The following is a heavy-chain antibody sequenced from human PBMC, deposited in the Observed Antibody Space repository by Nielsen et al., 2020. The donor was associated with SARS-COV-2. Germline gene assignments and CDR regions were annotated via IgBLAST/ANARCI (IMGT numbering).Heavy chain of an antibody. CDR2: IYYSGST. Sequence: WIRQPPGKGLEWIGYIYYSGSTNYNPSLESRVTISVDTSKNQFSLKLSSVTAADTAVYYCARGNFRFDPWGQGTLVTVSS. V-gene: IGHV4-59*01. J-gene: IGHJ5*02. CDR3: ARGNFRFDP.